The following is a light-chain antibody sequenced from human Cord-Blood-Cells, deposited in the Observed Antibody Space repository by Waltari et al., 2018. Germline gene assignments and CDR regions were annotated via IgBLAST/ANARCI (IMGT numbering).Light chain of an antibody. J-gene: IGLJ1*01. V-gene: IGLV3-19*01. CDR3: NSRDSSGNHYV. CDR2: GKN. CDR1: SFRSYY. Sequence: SSELTQAPAVSVALRPTVRLTCHGDSFRSYYARWYQQKPGQAPVLVLYGKNNRPLGIPDRFSGASSGNTASLTSTGAQAEDEADYYCNSRDSSGNHYVFGTGTKVTVL.